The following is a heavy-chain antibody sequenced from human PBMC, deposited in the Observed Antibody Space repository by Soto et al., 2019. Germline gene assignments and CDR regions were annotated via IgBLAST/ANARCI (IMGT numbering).Heavy chain of an antibody. Sequence: QVQLVESGGGVVQPGRSLRLSCAASGFNFSSSAMYWVRQAPGKGLEWMAVLSDDGSNRYYADSVRGRFTISGDNSKNTLYLQMNSLRADETAVYYCARASMVRGIIGWFDPWGQGTLVTVSS. J-gene: IGHJ5*02. CDR2: LSDDGSNR. CDR3: ARASMVRGIIGWFDP. CDR1: GFNFSSSA. D-gene: IGHD3-10*01. V-gene: IGHV3-30-3*01.